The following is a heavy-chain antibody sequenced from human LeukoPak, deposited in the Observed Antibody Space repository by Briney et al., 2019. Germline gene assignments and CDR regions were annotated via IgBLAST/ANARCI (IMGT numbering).Heavy chain of an antibody. CDR2: ISGSGGST. Sequence: PGGSLRLSCAASGFTFSSYAMSWVRQAPGKGLEWVSAISGSGGSTYHADSVKGRFTISRDNSKNTLYLQMNSLGAEDTAVYYCAKGYSSGWYSFDYWGQGTLVTVSS. V-gene: IGHV3-23*01. CDR1: GFTFSSYA. D-gene: IGHD6-19*01. J-gene: IGHJ4*02. CDR3: AKGYSSGWYSFDY.